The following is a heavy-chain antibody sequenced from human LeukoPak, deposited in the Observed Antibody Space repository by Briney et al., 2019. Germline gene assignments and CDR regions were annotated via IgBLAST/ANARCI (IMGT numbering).Heavy chain of an antibody. CDR2: ISYSGSA. D-gene: IGHD3-22*01. Sequence: SETLSLTCTVSGGSITNTTYYWGWIRQPPGKGLEWIGSISYSGSAYYNPSLKSRVTISVDTSKNQFSLKLSSVTAADTAVYYCARGRYYYDSSGSPGWFDPWGQGTLVTVSS. V-gene: IGHV4-39*07. J-gene: IGHJ5*02. CDR1: GGSITNTTYY. CDR3: ARGRYYYDSSGSPGWFDP.